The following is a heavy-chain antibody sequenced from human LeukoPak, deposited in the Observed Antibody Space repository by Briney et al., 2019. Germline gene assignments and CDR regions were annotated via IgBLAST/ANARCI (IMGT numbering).Heavy chain of an antibody. Sequence: PGGSLRLSCAASGFTFSSYAMHWVRQAPGKGLEWVAVISYDGSNKYYADSVKGRFTISRDNSKNTLYLQMNSLRAEDTAVYYCAREITMVRGVIGYWGQGTLVTVSS. CDR3: AREITMVRGVIGY. D-gene: IGHD3-10*01. V-gene: IGHV3-30*04. CDR2: ISYDGSNK. J-gene: IGHJ4*02. CDR1: GFTFSSYA.